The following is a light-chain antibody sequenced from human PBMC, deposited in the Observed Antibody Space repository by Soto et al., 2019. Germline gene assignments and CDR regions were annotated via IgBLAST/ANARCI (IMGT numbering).Light chain of an antibody. CDR3: SSYAGSNNNYV. V-gene: IGLV2-8*01. CDR1: SSDVGGYNY. J-gene: IGLJ1*01. Sequence: QSALTQPPSASGSPGQPVTISCTGTSSDVGGYNYVSWYQQHPGKAPKLMIYEVNKRPSGVPDRFSGSKSGNTASLTVSGLQAEDEADYYCSSYAGSNNNYVLGTGTKLTVL. CDR2: EVN.